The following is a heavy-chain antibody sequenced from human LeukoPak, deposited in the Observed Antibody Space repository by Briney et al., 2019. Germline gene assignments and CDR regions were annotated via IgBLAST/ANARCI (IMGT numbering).Heavy chain of an antibody. J-gene: IGHJ3*02. CDR3: ACSYCGGDCWDAIDI. CDR1: GGSISSYY. V-gene: IGHV4-4*07. D-gene: IGHD2-21*01. Sequence: PSETLSLTCTVSGGSISSYYWSWIRQPAGKGLEWIGRIYTSGSTNYNPSLKSRVTMSVDTSKNQFSLKLSSVTAADTAVYYCACSYCGGDCWDAIDIWGQGTMVTVSS. CDR2: IYTSGST.